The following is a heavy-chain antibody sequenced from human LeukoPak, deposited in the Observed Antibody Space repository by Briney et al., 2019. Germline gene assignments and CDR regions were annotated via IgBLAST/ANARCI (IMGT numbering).Heavy chain of an antibody. CDR2: IIPIFGTA. Sequence: SVKVSCKASGGTFSSYAISWVRQAPGQGLEWMGGIIPIFGTANYAQKFQGRVTITADESTSTAYMELSSLRSEDTAVYYRARGDSSSWYVQGEYFQHWGQGTLVTVSS. D-gene: IGHD6-13*01. V-gene: IGHV1-69*13. CDR1: GGTFSSYA. J-gene: IGHJ1*01. CDR3: ARGDSSSWYVQGEYFQH.